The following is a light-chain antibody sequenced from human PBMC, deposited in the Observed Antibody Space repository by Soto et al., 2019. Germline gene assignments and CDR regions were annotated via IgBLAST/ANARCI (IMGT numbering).Light chain of an antibody. V-gene: IGKV1-6*01. J-gene: IGKJ1*01. CDR1: QGTRND. CDR2: AAS. CDR3: LQDYNYPWT. Sequence: AIQMTQSPSSLSASVGDRVTITCRASQGTRNDLGWYQQKPGKAPKLLIYAASSLQSGVPSRFSGSGSGTDFTLTVSSLQPEDFATYFCLQDYNYPWTFGQGTKVEIK.